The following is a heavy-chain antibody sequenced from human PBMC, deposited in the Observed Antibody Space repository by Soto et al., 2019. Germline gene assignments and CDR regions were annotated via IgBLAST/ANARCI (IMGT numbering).Heavy chain of an antibody. V-gene: IGHV3-23*01. Sequence: GGSLRLSCTASGFTFTYYAFSWVRQAPGKGLEWVSGISGSGLTSFYADSVKGRFTISRDNSKNKLYLQMNGLRAEDTAIYYCATQWISVADSPRNWFDHWGQGTLVTVSS. CDR3: ATQWISVADSPRNWFDH. CDR1: GFTFTYYA. CDR2: ISGSGLTS. J-gene: IGHJ5*02. D-gene: IGHD6-19*01.